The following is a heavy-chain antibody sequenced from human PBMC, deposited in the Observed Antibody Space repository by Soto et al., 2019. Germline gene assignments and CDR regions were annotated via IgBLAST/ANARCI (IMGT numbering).Heavy chain of an antibody. CDR2: IYHSGST. Sequence: PSETLSLTCAVSGGSISSSNWWSWVRQPPGKGLEWIGEIYHSGSTNYNPSLKSRVTISVDKSKNQFSLKLSSVTAADTAVYYCARGGRINGTTTAAALRRWLDYWGQGTLVTVSS. D-gene: IGHD1-7*01. CDR1: GGSISSSNW. J-gene: IGHJ4*02. V-gene: IGHV4-4*02. CDR3: ARGGRINGTTTAAALRRWLDY.